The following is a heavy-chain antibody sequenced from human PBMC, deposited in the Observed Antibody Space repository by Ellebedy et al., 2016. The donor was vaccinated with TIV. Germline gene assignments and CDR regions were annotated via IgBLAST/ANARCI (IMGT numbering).Heavy chain of an antibody. Sequence: PGGSLRLSCAASGFTFGFSFSRYAMSWVRQAPGKGLEWVSAISGSGGSTYYADSVKGRFTISRDNSKNTLDLQMNNLRTEDTAVYYCARDPDAFGDQYFDLWGQGTLVIVSS. CDR3: ARDPDAFGDQYFDL. J-gene: IGHJ5*01. CDR1: GFTFGFSFSRYA. CDR2: ISGSGGST. V-gene: IGHV3-23*01. D-gene: IGHD3-10*01.